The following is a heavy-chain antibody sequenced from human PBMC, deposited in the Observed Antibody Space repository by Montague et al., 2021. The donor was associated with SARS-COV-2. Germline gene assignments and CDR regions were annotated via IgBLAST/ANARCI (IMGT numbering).Heavy chain of an antibody. J-gene: IGHJ4*02. CDR1: GFAVTSNY. CDR2: IFSDGSR. CDR3: AREGGRGGSSWYLY. Sequence: SLRLSCAASGFAVTSNYMNWVRQAPGEGLEWVPTIFSDGSRWYTDSVEGRFTISRDNSKNTVSLQMNSLRVEDTAVYFCAREGGRGGSSWYLYWGQGTLVTVSS. V-gene: IGHV3-66*02. D-gene: IGHD6-13*01.